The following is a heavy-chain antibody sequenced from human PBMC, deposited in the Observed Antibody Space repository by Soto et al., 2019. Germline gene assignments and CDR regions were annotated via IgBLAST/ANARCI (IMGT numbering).Heavy chain of an antibody. D-gene: IGHD5-12*01. V-gene: IGHV1-69*01. Sequence: VHLVQSGTEVKKPGSSVRLSCKTSGGTFSDLAFSWVRQAPGQGLEWMGGIIPLFGTPNYAQYFQGRVTIMADASSSTIYMELGSLRSEDTAVYYCASERVAEMATGGYFDDWGQGTLVTVSS. J-gene: IGHJ4*02. CDR3: ASERVAEMATGGYFDD. CDR1: GGTFSDLA. CDR2: IIPLFGTP.